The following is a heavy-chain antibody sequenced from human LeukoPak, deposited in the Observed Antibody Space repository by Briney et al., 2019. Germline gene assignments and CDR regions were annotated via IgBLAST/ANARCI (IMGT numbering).Heavy chain of an antibody. CDR1: GFTFSTYW. CDR2: IKQDGSDI. Sequence: GGSLRLSCAASGFTFSTYWMSWVRQAPGKGLEWVANIKQDGSDIYYVDSVKGRFTISRDNAKNSLYLQMSSLRAEDTAVYFCAKDPEVLRWSFDYWGQGTLVTVSS. CDR3: AKDPEVLRWSFDY. J-gene: IGHJ4*02. D-gene: IGHD4-23*01. V-gene: IGHV3-7*03.